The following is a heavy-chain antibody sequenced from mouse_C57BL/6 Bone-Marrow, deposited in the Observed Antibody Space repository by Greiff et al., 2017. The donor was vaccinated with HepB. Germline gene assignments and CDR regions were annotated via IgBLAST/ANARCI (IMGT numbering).Heavy chain of an antibody. CDR2: INPNYGTT. D-gene: IGHD2-5*01. J-gene: IGHJ4*01. CDR3: ATRRYSNYDAMDY. V-gene: IGHV1-39*01. CDR1: GYSFTDYN. Sequence: VQLQQSGPELVKPGASVKISCKASGYSFTDYNMNWVKQSNGKSLEWIGVINPNYGTTSYNQKFKGKATLTGDQSSSTAYMQLNSLTSEDSAVYYCATRRYSNYDAMDYWGQGTSVTVSS.